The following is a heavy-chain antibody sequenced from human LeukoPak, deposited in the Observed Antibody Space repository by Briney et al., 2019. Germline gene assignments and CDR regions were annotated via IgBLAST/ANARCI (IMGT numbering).Heavy chain of an antibody. D-gene: IGHD2-15*01. CDR1: GFTFSAYV. J-gene: IGHJ6*03. CDR3: AKGPVGRGFYMDV. V-gene: IGHV3-30*02. CDR2: IWPDGRDT. Sequence: GGSLRLSCAASGFTFSAYVMHWVRQAPGKGLEWLAVIWPDGRDTFYINSVKGRFSVSRDNSKNTLYLQMNGLRVEDTAMYYCAKGPVGRGFYMDVWGKGTTVSVSS.